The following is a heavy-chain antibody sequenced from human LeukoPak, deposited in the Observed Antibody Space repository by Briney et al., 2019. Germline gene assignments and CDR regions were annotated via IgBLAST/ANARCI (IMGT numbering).Heavy chain of an antibody. CDR1: GGSFSGYY. V-gene: IGHV4-34*01. CDR2: MHHNGST. Sequence: PSETLSLTCGVSGGSFSGYYWNWIRQAPGRGLEWIGDMHHNGSTNYSPSLKNRVTIPGATPQSHFSPRLSSLPAADTAVYYCARGLRIPRRRGHSYVPPSNVALDVWGHGPTVPVSS. CDR3: ARGLRIPRRRGHSYVPPSNVALDV. J-gene: IGHJ6*02. D-gene: IGHD2-2*02.